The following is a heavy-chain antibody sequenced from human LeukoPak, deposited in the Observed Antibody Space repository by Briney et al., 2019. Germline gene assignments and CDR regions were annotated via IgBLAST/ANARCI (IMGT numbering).Heavy chain of an antibody. V-gene: IGHV1-18*01. J-gene: IGHJ4*02. CDR1: GYTFTSYG. CDR3: ARDLGMVRGVITV. CDR2: ISAYNGNT. Sequence: ASVKVSCKASGYTFTSYGISWVRQAPGQGLEWMGWISAYNGNTNYAQNLQGRVTMTTDTSTSTVYMELRSLRSDGTAVYYCARDLGMVRGVITVWGQGTLVTVSS. D-gene: IGHD3-10*01.